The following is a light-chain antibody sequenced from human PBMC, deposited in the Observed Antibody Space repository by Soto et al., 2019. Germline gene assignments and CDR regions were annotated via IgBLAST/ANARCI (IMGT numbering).Light chain of an antibody. Sequence: QSALTQPRSVSGSPGPSVTISCTGTSSDVGGYNFVSWYQHHPGKAPKLMIYNVIQRPSGVPDRFSASKSGNTASLTISGRQAEDEADYYCCSYAGSYTYVFGTGTKLTVL. CDR3: CSYAGSYTYV. CDR1: SSDVGGYNF. J-gene: IGLJ1*01. V-gene: IGLV2-11*01. CDR2: NVI.